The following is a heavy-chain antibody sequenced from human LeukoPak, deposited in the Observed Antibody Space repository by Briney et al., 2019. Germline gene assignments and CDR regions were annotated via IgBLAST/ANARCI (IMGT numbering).Heavy chain of an antibody. D-gene: IGHD6-19*01. CDR1: GFTFNSYA. J-gene: IGHJ5*02. Sequence: PGGSLRLSCAASGFTFNSYAMSWVRQAPGKGLEWVSAISGTGGRTYYADSVKGRFTISRDNSKNTLYLQMNSLRAEDTALYYCAGEPASSGWFDPWGQGTLVAVSS. CDR2: ISGTGGRT. V-gene: IGHV3-23*01. CDR3: AGEPASSGWFDP.